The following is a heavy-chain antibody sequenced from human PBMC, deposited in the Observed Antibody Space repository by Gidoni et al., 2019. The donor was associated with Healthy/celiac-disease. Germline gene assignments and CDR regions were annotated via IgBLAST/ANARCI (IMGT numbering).Heavy chain of an antibody. CDR2: IYNSGRT. Sequence: QVQLQGSGPGLVKPSETLSLTCTVSGGSISSYSWSWIRQPAGKGLEWIGRIYNSGRTNYNPSLKSRVTMSVDTSKNQFSLKLSSVTAADTAVYYCARVRGGYVHNWFDPWGQGTLVTVSS. CDR1: GGSISSYS. V-gene: IGHV4-4*07. CDR3: ARVRGGYVHNWFDP. J-gene: IGHJ5*02. D-gene: IGHD5-12*01.